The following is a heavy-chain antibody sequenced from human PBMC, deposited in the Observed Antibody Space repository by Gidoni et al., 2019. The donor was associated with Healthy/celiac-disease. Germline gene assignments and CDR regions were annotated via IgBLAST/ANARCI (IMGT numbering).Heavy chain of an antibody. CDR3: ARGGYSYGTTYFDY. J-gene: IGHJ4*02. Sequence: QVQLVESGGGVVQPGRSLRLSCAAAGFTFSSYGMHWVRQAPGKGLEWAAVIWYDGSNKYYADSVKGRFTISRDNSKNTLYLHMNSLRAEDTAVYYCARGGYSYGTTYFDYWGQGTLVTVSS. CDR1: GFTFSSYG. CDR2: IWYDGSNK. D-gene: IGHD5-18*01. V-gene: IGHV3-33*01.